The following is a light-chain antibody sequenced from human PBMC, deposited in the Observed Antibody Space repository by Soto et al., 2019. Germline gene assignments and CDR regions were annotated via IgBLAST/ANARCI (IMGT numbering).Light chain of an antibody. Sequence: DIVMTQSPDSLSVSLGERATINFKSSQIVLFSTNNKNYLAWYQQKPGQPPRLLIYWASTRESGVPDRFSGSGSGTDFTLTISSLQAEDVAVYYCQQYYNNPFTFGGGTKVDIK. CDR1: QIVLFSTNNKNY. CDR3: QQYYNNPFT. J-gene: IGKJ4*01. CDR2: WAS. V-gene: IGKV4-1*01.